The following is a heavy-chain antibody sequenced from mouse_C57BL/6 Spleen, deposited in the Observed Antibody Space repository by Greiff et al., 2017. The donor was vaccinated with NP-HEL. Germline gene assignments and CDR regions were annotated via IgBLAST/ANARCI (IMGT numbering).Heavy chain of an antibody. CDR3: ARGDGYSFAY. J-gene: IGHJ3*01. V-gene: IGHV3-6*01. Sequence: VQLKQSGPGLVKPSQSLSLTCSVTGYSITSGYYWNWIRQFPGNKLEWMGYISYDGSNNYNPSLKNRISITRDTSKNQFFLKLNSVTTEDTATYYCARGDGYSFAYWGQGTLVTVSA. CDR1: GYSITSGYY. CDR2: ISYDGSN. D-gene: IGHD2-3*01.